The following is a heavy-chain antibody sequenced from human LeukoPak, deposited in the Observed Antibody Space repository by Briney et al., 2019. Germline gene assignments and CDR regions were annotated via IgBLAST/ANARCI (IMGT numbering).Heavy chain of an antibody. CDR2: IYPADSKT. D-gene: IGHD6-19*01. CDR1: GYRFTNYW. CDR3: ARGGQAVPGQRFDP. J-gene: IGHJ5*02. Sequence: KSGESPKISCKSSGYRFTNYWIAWVRQMPGKGLEWMGIIYPADSKTRYSPSFQGLVTISADKSINTAYLQWSRLGTSDTAVYFCARGGQAVPGQRFDPWGQGTLLTVSS. V-gene: IGHV5-51*01.